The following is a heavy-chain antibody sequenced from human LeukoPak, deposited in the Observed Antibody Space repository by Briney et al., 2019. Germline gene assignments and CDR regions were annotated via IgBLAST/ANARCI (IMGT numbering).Heavy chain of an antibody. CDR2: TNPNSGNT. CDR3: AAPRSHVRGGRPYASDI. J-gene: IGHJ3*02. CDR1: GYTFTSYD. Sequence: ASVKVSCKASGYTFTSYDINWVRQATGQGLEWMGWTNPNSGNTGYAQKFQGRVTMTRNTSISTAYMELSSLRSEDTAVYYCAAPRSHVRGGRPYASDIWGQGTMVTVSS. V-gene: IGHV1-8*01. D-gene: IGHD3-10*01.